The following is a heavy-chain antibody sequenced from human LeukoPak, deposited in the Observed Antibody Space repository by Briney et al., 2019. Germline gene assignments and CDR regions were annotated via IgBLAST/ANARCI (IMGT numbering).Heavy chain of an antibody. V-gene: IGHV1-69*13. D-gene: IGHD1-26*01. Sequence: AASVKVSCKASGGTFSSYAISWVRQAPGQGLEWMGGIIPIFGTANYAQKFQGRVTITADESTSTAYMELSSLRSEDTAVYYCARGPEGGFDYWGQGTLSPPPQ. CDR1: GGTFSSYA. J-gene: IGHJ4*02. CDR3: ARGPEGGFDY. CDR2: IIPIFGTA.